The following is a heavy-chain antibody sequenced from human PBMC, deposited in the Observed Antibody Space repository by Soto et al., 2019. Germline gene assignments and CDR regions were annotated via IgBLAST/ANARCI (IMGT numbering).Heavy chain of an antibody. J-gene: IGHJ4*02. CDR1: GGSISSYY. V-gene: IGHV4-59*08. Sequence: SETLSLTCTVSGGSISSYYWSWIRQPPGKGLEWIGYIYYSGSTNYNPSLKSRVTISVDTSKNQFSLKLSSVTAADTAVYYCARLGVDNWNEFDYWGQGTLVTVSS. D-gene: IGHD1-1*01. CDR2: IYYSGST. CDR3: ARLGVDNWNEFDY.